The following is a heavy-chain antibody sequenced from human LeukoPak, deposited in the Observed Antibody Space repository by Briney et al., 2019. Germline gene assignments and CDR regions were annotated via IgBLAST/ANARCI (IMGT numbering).Heavy chain of an antibody. CDR2: ISGSGGST. V-gene: IGHV3-23*01. CDR1: GFTFSTYG. Sequence: GGSLRLSCAASGFTFSTYGMSWVRQAPGKGLEWVSAISGSGGSTYYADSVKGRFTISRDNSKNTLYLQMNSLRAEDTAVYYCAAVDVDTAFPWGQGTLVTVSS. J-gene: IGHJ5*02. D-gene: IGHD5-18*01. CDR3: AAVDVDTAFP.